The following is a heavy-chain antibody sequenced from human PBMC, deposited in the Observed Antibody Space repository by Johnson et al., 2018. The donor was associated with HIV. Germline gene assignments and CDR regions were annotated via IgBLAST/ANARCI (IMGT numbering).Heavy chain of an antibody. V-gene: IGHV3-33*08. J-gene: IGHJ3*02. CDR1: GFTFNSYG. D-gene: IGHD6-19*01. CDR3: ARDQSNGWNRGAFDI. Sequence: QVQLVESGGGVVRPGGSLRLSCAASGFTFNSYGMHWVRQAPGKGLEWVAVIWYDGSNKYYADSVKGRFTISRDNSKNTLYLQMNSLRAEDTAVYYCARDQSNGWNRGAFDIWGQGTVVTVSS. CDR2: IWYDGSNK.